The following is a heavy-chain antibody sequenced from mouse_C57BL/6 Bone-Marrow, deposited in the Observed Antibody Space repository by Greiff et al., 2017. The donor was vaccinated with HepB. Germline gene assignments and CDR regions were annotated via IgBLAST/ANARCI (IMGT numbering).Heavy chain of an antibody. D-gene: IGHD2-2*01. CDR1: GFTFSSYA. CDR2: ISDGGSYT. J-gene: IGHJ3*01. V-gene: IGHV5-4*01. CDR3: ARGLWLRRGTY. Sequence: EVHLVESGGGLVKPGGSLKLSCAASGFTFSSYAMSWVRQTPEKRLEWVATISDGGSYTYYPDNVKGRFTISRDNAKNNLYLQMSHLKSEDTAMYYCARGLWLRRGTYWGQGTLVTVSA.